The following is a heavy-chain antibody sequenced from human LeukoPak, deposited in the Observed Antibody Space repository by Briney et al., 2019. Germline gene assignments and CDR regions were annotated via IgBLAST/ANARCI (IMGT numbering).Heavy chain of an antibody. CDR3: ARRAGYCSSTSCPGNALDI. CDR2: IKQDGSEK. V-gene: IGHV3-7*01. CDR1: GFTFSTYW. J-gene: IGHJ3*02. D-gene: IGHD2-2*01. Sequence: GGSLRLSCAASGFTFSTYWMSWVRQAPGKGLEWVANIKQDGSEKYYVDSVKGRFTISRDNAKNSLYLQMNSLRAEDTAVYYCARRAGYCSSTSCPGNALDIWGQGTMVTVSS.